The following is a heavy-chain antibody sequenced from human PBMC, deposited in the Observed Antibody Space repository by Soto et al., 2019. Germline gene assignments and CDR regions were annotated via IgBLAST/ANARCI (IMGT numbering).Heavy chain of an antibody. CDR2: IYHSGST. D-gene: IGHD1-26*01. V-gene: IGHV4-38-2*01. CDR3: ATQGRNTRIVVVRHYATDF. J-gene: IGHJ6*02. Sequence: PSETLSLTCAVSGYSISTGFNWAWIRQPPGKGLEWIGSIYHSGSTYYNLSLKSRVTISSDASKNQISLKLNSVTAPDTAVYYCATQGRNTRIVVVRHYATDFWGQGTAVTVSS. CDR1: GYSISTGFN.